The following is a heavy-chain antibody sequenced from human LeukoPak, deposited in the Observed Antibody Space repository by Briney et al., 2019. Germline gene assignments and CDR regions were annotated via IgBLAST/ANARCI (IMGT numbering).Heavy chain of an antibody. D-gene: IGHD2-15*01. J-gene: IGHJ1*01. CDR2: SYYSGIT. V-gene: IGHV4-39*01. Sequence: PSETLSLTCTVSTDSINRSTYYWGWIRQPPGKGLEWIGSSYYSGITYYNPSLKSRVSISVDTSKNQFSLRLSSVTAADTAVYFCARHGPAANRGAEYFQHWGQGTLVTVSS. CDR3: ARHGPAANRGAEYFQH. CDR1: TDSINRSTYY.